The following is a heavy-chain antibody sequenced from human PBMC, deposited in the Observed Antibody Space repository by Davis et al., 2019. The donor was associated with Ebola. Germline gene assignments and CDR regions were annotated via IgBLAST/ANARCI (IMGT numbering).Heavy chain of an antibody. D-gene: IGHD6-19*01. CDR3: ARDPPPVGGWYSVYYYYGMDV. V-gene: IGHV1-3*01. Sequence: KFQGRVTITRDTSASTAYMELSSLRSEDTAVYYCARDPPPVGGWYSVYYYYGMDVWGQGTTVTVSS. J-gene: IGHJ6*02.